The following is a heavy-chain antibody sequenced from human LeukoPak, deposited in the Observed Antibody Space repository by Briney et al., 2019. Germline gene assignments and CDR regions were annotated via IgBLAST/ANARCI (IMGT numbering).Heavy chain of an antibody. V-gene: IGHV1-24*01. CDR3: ATEDFDGIVGPIDSFDV. J-gene: IGHJ3*01. CDR2: FDPEHGET. CDR1: GNTLTELS. Sequence: ASVKVSCKVSGNTLTELSMNWVRQAPGKGLEWMGGFDPEHGETIYAQTFQDRVTMTEDTSTGTAYMELSSLRSDDTAVYYCATEDFDGIVGPIDSFDVWGQGTMVTVSP. D-gene: IGHD1-26*01.